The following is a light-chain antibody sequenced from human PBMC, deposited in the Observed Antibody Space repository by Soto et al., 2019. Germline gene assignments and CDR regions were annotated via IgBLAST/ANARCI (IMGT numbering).Light chain of an antibody. V-gene: IGLV2-14*01. Sequence: QSALTQPASVSGSPGQSITISCTGTSSDVGGYNYVSWYQQHPGKAPKLMIYDVSNRPSGVSNRFSGSKSGNTASLTISGLQAEDEADYYCSPYTSSVVFGGGTKVTVL. CDR3: SPYTSSVV. CDR2: DVS. J-gene: IGLJ2*01. CDR1: SSDVGGYNY.